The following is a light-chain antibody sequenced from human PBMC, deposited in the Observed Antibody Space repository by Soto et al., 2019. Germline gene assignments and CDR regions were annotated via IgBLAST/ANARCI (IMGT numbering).Light chain of an antibody. CDR3: ALSLGSGNTV. J-gene: IGLJ3*02. Sequence: QAVVTQEPSFSVSPGGTVTLTCGLTTGSVSILSYPSWYQQTPGQAPRTLIYSTNTRSSGVPDRFSGSILGTKAALTIAGAQAEDDSHYYCALSLGSGNTVFGGGTKLTVL. V-gene: IGLV8-61*01. CDR1: TGSVSILSY. CDR2: STN.